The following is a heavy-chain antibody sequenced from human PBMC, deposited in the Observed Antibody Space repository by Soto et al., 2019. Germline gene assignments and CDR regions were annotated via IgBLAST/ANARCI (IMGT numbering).Heavy chain of an antibody. D-gene: IGHD3-10*01. Sequence: GGSLRLSCAASGFTVSSNYMTWVRQAPGKGLEWVSLLYHGGATHYAASVEGRFSISSHSSQNTLFLQMNSLRTEDTATYYCVRGRYGSEIHWGQGTKVTVS. CDR2: LYHGGAT. J-gene: IGHJ4*02. CDR3: VRGRYGSEIH. CDR1: GFTVSSNY. V-gene: IGHV3-53*04.